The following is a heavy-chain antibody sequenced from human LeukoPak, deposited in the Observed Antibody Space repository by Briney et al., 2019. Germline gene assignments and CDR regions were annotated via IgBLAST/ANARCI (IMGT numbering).Heavy chain of an antibody. CDR3: ARGGMRGELQMDYYYGMDV. CDR1: GGTFSSYA. D-gene: IGHD1-26*01. CDR2: ISAYNGNT. Sequence: GASVKVSCKASGGTFSSYAISWVRQAPGQGLEWMGWISAYNGNTNYVQKLQGRVTMTTDTSTSTAYMELRSLRSDDTAVYYCARGGMRGELQMDYYYGMDVWGQGTTVTVSS. V-gene: IGHV1-18*01. J-gene: IGHJ6*02.